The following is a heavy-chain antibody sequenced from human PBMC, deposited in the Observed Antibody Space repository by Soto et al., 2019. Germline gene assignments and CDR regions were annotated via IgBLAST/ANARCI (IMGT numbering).Heavy chain of an antibody. V-gene: IGHV4-34*01. D-gene: IGHD2-15*01. J-gene: IGHJ4*02. CDR2: INHSGST. CDR1: GGSFSGYY. Sequence: QVQLQQWGAGLLKPSETLSLTCAVYGGSFSGYYWSWIRQPPGKGLEWIGEINHSGSTNYNPSLKSRVTISVDTSKNQFSLKLSSVTAADTAVYYCARRGGYCSGGSCYNSWGQGTLVTVSS. CDR3: ARRGGYCSGGSCYNS.